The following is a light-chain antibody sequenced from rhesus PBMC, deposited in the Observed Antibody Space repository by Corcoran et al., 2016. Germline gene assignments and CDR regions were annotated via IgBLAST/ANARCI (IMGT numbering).Light chain of an antibody. J-gene: IGKJ4*01. Sequence: DIQMTQSPSSLSASVGDRVTVTCRASQGINKELSWYQQKPGKAPTLLIYDASTLQTGVSSRFSGSGSGTDFTLTISSLQPEDVASDYCLQDYNIPLTFDGGTKVEIK. CDR1: QGINKE. CDR2: DAS. V-gene: IGKV1-94*01. CDR3: LQDYNIPLT.